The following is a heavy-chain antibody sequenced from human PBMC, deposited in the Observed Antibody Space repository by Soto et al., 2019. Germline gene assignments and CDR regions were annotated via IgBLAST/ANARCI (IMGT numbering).Heavy chain of an antibody. V-gene: IGHV3-21*06. J-gene: IGHJ5*02. CDR2: ISSSSSYI. D-gene: IGHD6-13*01. CDR3: ARGIGSSWFFL. Sequence: GGSLRLSCAASGFTFSSYSMNWVRQAPGKGLEWVSSISSSSSYIYYADSVKGRFTISRDNAKSSLYLQMTSLRVEDTAVYYCARGIGSSWFFLWGQGVLVTVSS. CDR1: GFTFSSYS.